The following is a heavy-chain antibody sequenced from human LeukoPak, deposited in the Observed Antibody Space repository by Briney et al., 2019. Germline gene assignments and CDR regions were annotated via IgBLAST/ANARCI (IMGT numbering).Heavy chain of an antibody. CDR1: GGSFSGYY. V-gene: IGHV4-34*01. J-gene: IGHJ4*02. CDR3: ALLWFPYY. Sequence: SETLSLTCAVYGGSFSGYYWSWIRQPPGKGLEWIGEVNHSGSTNYNPSLKSRVTISVDTSKNQFSLKLSSVAAADTAVYYCALLWFPYYWGQGTLVTVSS. CDR2: VNHSGST. D-gene: IGHD3-10*01.